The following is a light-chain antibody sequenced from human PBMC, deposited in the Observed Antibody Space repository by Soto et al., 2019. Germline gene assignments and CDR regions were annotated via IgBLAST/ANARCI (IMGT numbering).Light chain of an antibody. CDR2: INSDGSH. CDR1: SGHRTYA. V-gene: IGLV4-69*01. J-gene: IGLJ2*01. CDR3: QTWSPGIVV. Sequence: QSVLTQSPSVSASLGASVNLTCTLSSGHRTYAIAWHQVQSGKGPRFLMTINSDGSHNRGDGVPARFSGASFGAERFLIISSLQSDDETDYYCQTWSPGIVVFGGGTKLTVL.